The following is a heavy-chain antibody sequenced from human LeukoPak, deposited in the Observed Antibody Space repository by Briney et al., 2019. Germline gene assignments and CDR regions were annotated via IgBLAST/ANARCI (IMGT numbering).Heavy chain of an antibody. J-gene: IGHJ4*02. Sequence: GEALKISCQGSGYDFTNYWIGWVRQMPGKGLEWMAIIYPGDSDTKYNPSFQGQVTISSDKSISTAYLQWSSLKASDTAIYYCVRQADSSGWYYFDYWGPGTRVTVTS. CDR3: VRQADSSGWYYFDY. CDR2: IYPGDSDT. V-gene: IGHV5-51*01. D-gene: IGHD6-19*01. CDR1: GYDFTNYW.